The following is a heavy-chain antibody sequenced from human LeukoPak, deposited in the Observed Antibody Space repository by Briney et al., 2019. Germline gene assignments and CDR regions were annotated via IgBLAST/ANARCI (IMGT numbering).Heavy chain of an antibody. Sequence: SETLSLTCTVSGGSISSSSYYWGWIRQPPGKGLEWTGSIYYSGNTYYNPSLKSRVTISVDTSKNQFSLKMSSVTAADTAVYYCARVGISSGNDALDIWGQGTMVTVSS. D-gene: IGHD3-10*01. CDR1: GGSISSSSYY. J-gene: IGHJ3*02. CDR3: ARVGISSGNDALDI. V-gene: IGHV4-39*01. CDR2: IYYSGNT.